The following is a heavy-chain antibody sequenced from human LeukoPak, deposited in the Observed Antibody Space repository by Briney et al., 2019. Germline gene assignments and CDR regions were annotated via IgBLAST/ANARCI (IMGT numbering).Heavy chain of an antibody. CDR1: GFTFSSYA. V-gene: IGHV3-23*01. J-gene: IGHJ4*02. CDR3: AKFPVWDFWRGYSHFDY. CDR2: ISGSGGST. D-gene: IGHD3-3*01. Sequence: PGGSLRLSRAASGFTFSSYAMSWVRQAPGKGLGWVSAISGSGGSTYYADSVKGRFTISRDNSKNTLYLQMNSLRAEDTAVYYCAKFPVWDFWRGYSHFDYWGQGTLVTVSS.